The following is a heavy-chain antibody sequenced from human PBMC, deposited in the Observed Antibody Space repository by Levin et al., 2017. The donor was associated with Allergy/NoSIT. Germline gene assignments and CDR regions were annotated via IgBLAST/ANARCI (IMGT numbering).Heavy chain of an antibody. D-gene: IGHD2-2*01. CDR2: IFWDDDK. J-gene: IGHJ4*02. CDR1: GFSLSTSGVG. Sequence: SGPTLVKPTQTLTLTCTFSGFSLSTSGVGVGWIRQPPGKALEWLSVIFWDDDKRYKPSLRSRRSITKDTSKNQVVLTMTNMDPVDTATYYCARGGGFCISTSCLDYWGQGTLVTVSS. V-gene: IGHV2-5*02. CDR3: ARGGGFCISTSCLDY.